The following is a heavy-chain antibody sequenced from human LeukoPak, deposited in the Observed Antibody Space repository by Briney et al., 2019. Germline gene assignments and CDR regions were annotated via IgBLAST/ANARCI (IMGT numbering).Heavy chain of an antibody. CDR1: GGSISSYY. CDR2: IYYSGST. J-gene: IGHJ4*02. V-gene: IGHV4-59*01. D-gene: IGHD3-10*01. Sequence: PSETLSLTCTVSGGSISSYYWSWIRQPPGKGLEWIGYIYYSGSTNYNPSLKSRVTISVDTSKNQFSLKLSSVTAADTAVYYCARSRGDIISFDYWGQGTLVTVSS. CDR3: ARSRGDIISFDY.